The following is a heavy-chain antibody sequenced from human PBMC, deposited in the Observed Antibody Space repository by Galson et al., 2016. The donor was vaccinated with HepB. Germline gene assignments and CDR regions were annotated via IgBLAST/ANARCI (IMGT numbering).Heavy chain of an antibody. V-gene: IGHV4-4*01. CDR2: IYRTGST. D-gene: IGHD3-3*01. CDR1: GDSISSSNW. Sequence: ETLSLTCAVSGDSISSSNWWSWVRQPPGKGLEWIGEIYRTGSTSYNPSLKSRPTISIDKSKNQFSLQLTSVTTADTAVYFCARSSLAIFGVGGFDPWGQGTLVIVSS. CDR3: ARSSLAIFGVGGFDP. J-gene: IGHJ5*02.